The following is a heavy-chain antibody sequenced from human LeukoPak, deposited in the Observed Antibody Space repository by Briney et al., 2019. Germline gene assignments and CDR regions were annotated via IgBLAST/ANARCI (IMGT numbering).Heavy chain of an antibody. Sequence: ASVKVSCKASGYTFTSYAISWVRQAPGQGLEWMGRIIPILGIANYAQKFQGRVTITADKSTSTAYMELSSLRSEDTAVYYCARDFVSGYYVDYWGQGTLVTVSS. CDR1: GYTFTSYA. CDR2: IIPILGIA. J-gene: IGHJ4*02. D-gene: IGHD3-22*01. CDR3: ARDFVSGYYVDY. V-gene: IGHV1-69*04.